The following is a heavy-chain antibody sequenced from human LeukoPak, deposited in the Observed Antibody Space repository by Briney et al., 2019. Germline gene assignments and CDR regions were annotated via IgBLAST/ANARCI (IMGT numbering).Heavy chain of an antibody. CDR2: FYYIGGT. CDR1: GDPISGSSNYK. CDR3: ARILTTFDS. D-gene: IGHD4-11*01. J-gene: IGHJ4*02. Sequence: SETLSLTCTVSGDPISGSSNYKWSWIRQPPGKRLEWIGSFYYIGGTYYNPSLEGRVTISADSSKNQFSLKLTSVTAADTALYYCARILTTFDSWGQGTLVTVSS. V-gene: IGHV4-39*01.